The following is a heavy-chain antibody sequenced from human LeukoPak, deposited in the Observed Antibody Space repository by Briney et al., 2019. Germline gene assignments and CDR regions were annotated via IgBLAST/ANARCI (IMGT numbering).Heavy chain of an antibody. Sequence: GGSLRLSCAASGFTFNNYAMSWVRQAPGKGLEWVSAISGSAGSTYYADSVKGRFTISRDNSKNTLYLQMDSLRAEDTAVYYCAKGKTTGGGPGYYFDYWGQGTLVTASS. CDR2: ISGSAGST. V-gene: IGHV3-23*01. CDR3: AKGKTTGGGPGYYFDY. D-gene: IGHD3-10*01. J-gene: IGHJ4*02. CDR1: GFTFNNYA.